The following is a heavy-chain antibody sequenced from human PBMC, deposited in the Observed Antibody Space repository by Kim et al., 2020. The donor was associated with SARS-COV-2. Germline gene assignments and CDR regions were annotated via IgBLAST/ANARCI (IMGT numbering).Heavy chain of an antibody. D-gene: IGHD6-13*01. CDR2: T. CDR3: ARDRRLQQLVD. V-gene: IGHV3-74*01. J-gene: IGHJ4*02. Sequence: TRDAASVMGRFTISRENAKNTLYLQMNSLRAEDTAVYYCARDRRLQQLVDWGQGTLVTVSS.